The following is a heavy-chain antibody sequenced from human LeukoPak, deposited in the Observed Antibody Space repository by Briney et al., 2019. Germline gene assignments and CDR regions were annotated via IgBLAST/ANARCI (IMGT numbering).Heavy chain of an antibody. CDR3: TTEGGYYEGFDY. J-gene: IGHJ4*02. Sequence: PGGSLRLSCAASGFTFSNAWMSWVRQAPGKGLEWFGRIKSKTDGGTTDYAAPVKGRFTISRDDSRNTLYLQMNSLKTEDTAVYYCTTEGGYYEGFDYWGQGTLVTVSS. CDR2: IKSKTDGGTT. V-gene: IGHV3-15*01. D-gene: IGHD3-22*01. CDR1: GFTFSNAW.